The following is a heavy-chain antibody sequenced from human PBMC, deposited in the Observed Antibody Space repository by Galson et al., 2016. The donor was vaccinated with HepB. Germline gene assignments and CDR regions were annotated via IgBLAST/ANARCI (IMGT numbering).Heavy chain of an antibody. CDR3: ARGQQKYFFDY. V-gene: IGHV4-59*02. J-gene: IGHJ4*02. CDR2: ISYTGSI. D-gene: IGHD5-18*01. Sequence: ETLSLTCNVSGSSVSSFYWNWIRQPPGKGLEWLASISYTGSINFNPSLKGRVTISVDTSKNQFSLRLSSVTAADAAVYYCARGQQKYFFDYWGQGTLVTVSS. CDR1: GSSVSSFY.